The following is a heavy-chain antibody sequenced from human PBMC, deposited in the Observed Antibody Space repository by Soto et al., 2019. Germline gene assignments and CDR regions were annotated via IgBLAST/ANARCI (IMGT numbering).Heavy chain of an antibody. CDR2: ISGSGGST. V-gene: IGHV3-23*01. CDR1: GFTFSSYA. CDR3: AKDTSRITIFGVLTWFDP. D-gene: IGHD3-3*01. Sequence: EVQLLESGGGLVQPGGSLRLSCAASGFTFSSYAMSWVRQAPGKGLEWVSAISGSGGSTYYADSVKGRFTISRDNSKKTLYLQMNSLRAEDTAVYYCAKDTSRITIFGVLTWFDPWGQGTLVTVSS. J-gene: IGHJ5*02.